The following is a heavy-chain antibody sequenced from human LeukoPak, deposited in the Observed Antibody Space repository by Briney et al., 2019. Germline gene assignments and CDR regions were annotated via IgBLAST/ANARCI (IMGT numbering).Heavy chain of an antibody. CDR1: GYSISSGYY. Sequence: SETLSLTCTVSGYSISSGYYWGWIRQPPGKGLEWIGSIYHSGSTYYNPSLKSRVTISVDTSKNQFSLKLSSVTAADTAVYYCARDHQLRGVSLFDCWGQGTLVTVSS. V-gene: IGHV4-38-2*02. CDR2: IYHSGST. CDR3: ARDHQLRGVSLFDC. D-gene: IGHD3-10*01. J-gene: IGHJ4*02.